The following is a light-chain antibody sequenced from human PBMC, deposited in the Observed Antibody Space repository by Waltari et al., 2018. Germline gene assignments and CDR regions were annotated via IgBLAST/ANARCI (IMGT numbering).Light chain of an antibody. CDR1: QSISNY. Sequence: DIQMTQSPSSLSASVGDKVTITCRASQSISNYLNWYQLKPGKAPKLLIFAASSLQSGVPSRFSGSGSGTDFTLTISSLQPEDFATYYCQRSYSTPYTFGQGTKVEIK. CDR3: QRSYSTPYT. J-gene: IGKJ2*01. CDR2: AAS. V-gene: IGKV1-39*01.